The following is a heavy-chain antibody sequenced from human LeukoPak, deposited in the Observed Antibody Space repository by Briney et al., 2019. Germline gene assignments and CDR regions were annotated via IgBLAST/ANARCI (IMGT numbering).Heavy chain of an antibody. D-gene: IGHD1-26*01. CDR2: ISSCSSYI. CDR3: ARDVGATFWFDP. Sequence: GGSLRLSCAASGFTFSSYSMNWVRQAPGKGLEWVSSISSCSSYIYYADSVKGRFTISRDNAKNSLYLQMNSLRAEDTAVYYCARDVGATFWFDPWGQGTLVTVSS. CDR1: GFTFSSYS. V-gene: IGHV3-21*01. J-gene: IGHJ5*02.